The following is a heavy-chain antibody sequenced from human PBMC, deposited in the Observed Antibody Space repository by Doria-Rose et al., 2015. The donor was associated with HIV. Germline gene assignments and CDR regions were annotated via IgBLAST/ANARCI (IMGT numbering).Heavy chain of an antibody. Sequence: QVQLQQWDAGLVKPSETLSLTCAVFGGSFSGYYWSWIRQPPGKGLEWIGEINPSGRTNYKTSFKCRVTISLDTSKNLFSLKPSSVTAADTAVYYCARGLLRGGWNDVDYYYGMDVWGQGTTVTVSS. CDR3: ARGLLRGGWNDVDYYYGMDV. CDR1: GGSFSGYY. V-gene: IGHV4-34*01. D-gene: IGHD1-1*01. CDR2: INPSGRT. J-gene: IGHJ6*02.